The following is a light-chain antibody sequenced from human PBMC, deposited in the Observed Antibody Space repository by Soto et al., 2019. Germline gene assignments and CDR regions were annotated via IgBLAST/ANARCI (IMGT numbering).Light chain of an antibody. V-gene: IGKV3-15*01. CDR3: QQYNDWPWT. CDR2: AAS. Sequence: ENVMTQSPSTLSVSPGERATLSCRASRSVSSNLAWYQQKPGQAPSLLIYAASTWHTGIPSRFSGSGSGTDFTLTISSLQPEDFAVYYCQQYNDWPWTLGQGTKLEIK. J-gene: IGKJ1*01. CDR1: RSVSSN.